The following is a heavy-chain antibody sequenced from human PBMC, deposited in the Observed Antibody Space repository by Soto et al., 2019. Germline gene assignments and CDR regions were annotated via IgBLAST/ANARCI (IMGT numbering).Heavy chain of an antibody. CDR2: ISSNGGST. Sequence: GGSLRLSCSASGFTFSSYAMHWVRQAPGKGLEYVSAISSNGGSTYYADSVKGRFTISRDNSKNTLYLQMSSLRAEDTAVYYCVKPITMVRGVIITLYYYYGMDVWGQGTTVTVSS. CDR1: GFTFSSYA. J-gene: IGHJ6*02. V-gene: IGHV3-64D*06. CDR3: VKPITMVRGVIITLYYYYGMDV. D-gene: IGHD3-10*01.